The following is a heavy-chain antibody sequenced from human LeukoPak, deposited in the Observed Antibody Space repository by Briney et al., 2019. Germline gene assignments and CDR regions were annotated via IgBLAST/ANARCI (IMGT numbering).Heavy chain of an antibody. CDR3: ARDLGIAAASTAY. CDR1: GGTFSSYA. D-gene: IGHD6-13*01. J-gene: IGHJ4*02. CDR2: IIPIFGTA. Sequence: SVKVSCKASGGTFSSYAISWVRQAPGQGLEWMGGIIPIFGTANYAQKFQGRVTITTDESTSTAYMELSSLRSEDTAVYYCARDLGIAAASTAYWGQGTLVTVSS. V-gene: IGHV1-69*05.